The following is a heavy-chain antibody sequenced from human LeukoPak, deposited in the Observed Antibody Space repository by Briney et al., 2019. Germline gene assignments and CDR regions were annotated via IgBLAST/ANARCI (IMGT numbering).Heavy chain of an antibody. D-gene: IGHD4-23*01. Sequence: PSETLSLTCTVSGGSVSSGSYYWSWIRQPPGKGLEWIGEIYHSGSTNYNPSLKSRVTISVDKSKNQFSLKLSSVTAADTAVYYCARNGGNSDFDYWGQGTLVTVSS. CDR3: ARNGGNSDFDY. J-gene: IGHJ4*02. CDR2: IYHSGST. CDR1: GGSVSSGSYY. V-gene: IGHV4-39*07.